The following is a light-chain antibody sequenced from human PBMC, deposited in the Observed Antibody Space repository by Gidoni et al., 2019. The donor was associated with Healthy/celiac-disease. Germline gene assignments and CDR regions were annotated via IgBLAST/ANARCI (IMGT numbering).Light chain of an antibody. CDR2: DAS. J-gene: IGKJ1*01. Sequence: DTQMPQSPSTLSASVGDRVTITCRASQSISSWLAWYQQKPGKAPKLLIYDASSLESGVPSRFSGSGSGTEFTLTISSLQPDDFATYYCQQYNSYWTFGQXTKVEIK. CDR3: QQYNSYWT. CDR1: QSISSW. V-gene: IGKV1-5*01.